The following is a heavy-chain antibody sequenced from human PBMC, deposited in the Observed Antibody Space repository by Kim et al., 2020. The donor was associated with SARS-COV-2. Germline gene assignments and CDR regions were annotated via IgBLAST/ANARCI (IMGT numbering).Heavy chain of an antibody. V-gene: IGHV1-69*04. CDR3: ARDYVVPAAMGVYYYYYYGMDV. D-gene: IGHD2-2*01. Sequence: SVTVSCKASGGTFSSYAISWVRQAPGQGLEWMGRIIPILGIANYAQKFQGRVTITADKSTSTAYMELSSLRSEDTAVYYCARDYVVPAAMGVYYYYYYGMDVWGQGTTVTVSS. CDR1: GGTFSSYA. J-gene: IGHJ6*02. CDR2: IIPILGIA.